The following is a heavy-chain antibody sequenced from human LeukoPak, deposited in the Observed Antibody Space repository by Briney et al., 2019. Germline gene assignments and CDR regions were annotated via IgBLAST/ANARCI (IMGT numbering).Heavy chain of an antibody. J-gene: IGHJ4*02. CDR3: ARDPGGRGYSGYAR. D-gene: IGHD5-12*01. CDR1: GGSISSGDYY. CDR2: IYYSGST. Sequence: PSETLSLTCTVSGGSISSGDYYWSWIRQPPGKGLEWIGYIYYSGSTYYNPSLKSRVTISVDTSKNQFSLKLSSVTAADTAVYYCARDPGGRGYSGYARWGQGTLVTVSS. V-gene: IGHV4-30-4*01.